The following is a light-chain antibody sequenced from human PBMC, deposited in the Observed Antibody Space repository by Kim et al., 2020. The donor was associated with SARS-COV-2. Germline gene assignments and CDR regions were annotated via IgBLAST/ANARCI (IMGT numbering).Light chain of an antibody. CDR3: QQYDNLPRT. CDR2: DAS. Sequence: SASVGDRVTITCQASRDITDYLNWYQHKPGQAPRLLIYDASRLETGVPSRFSGSGSGTHFTFTISSLQPEDIATYYCQQYDNLPRTFGQGTKVEI. CDR1: RDITDY. J-gene: IGKJ2*02. V-gene: IGKV1-33*01.